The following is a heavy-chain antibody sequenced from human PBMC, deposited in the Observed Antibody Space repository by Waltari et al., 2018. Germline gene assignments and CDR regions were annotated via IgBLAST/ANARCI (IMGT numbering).Heavy chain of an antibody. V-gene: IGHV4-34*01. CDR2: INHSGST. D-gene: IGHD3-16*02. CDR1: GGSFSGYY. J-gene: IGHJ2*01. Sequence: QVQLQQWGAGLLKPSETLSLTCAVYGGSFSGYYWSWIRQPPGKGLEWIGEINHSGSTNYNPSLKSRVTISVDTSKNQFSRKLSSVTAADTAVYYCARGNYVWGSYRTYWYFDLWGRGTLVTVSS. CDR3: ARGNYVWGSYRTYWYFDL.